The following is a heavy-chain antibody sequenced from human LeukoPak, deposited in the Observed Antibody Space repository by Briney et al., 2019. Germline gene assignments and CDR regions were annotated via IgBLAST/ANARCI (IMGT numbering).Heavy chain of an antibody. CDR2: IDGEGWTT. CDR1: GFTFSNYY. J-gene: IGHJ4*02. CDR3: ARVLRCTRTTCYSYFDS. D-gene: IGHD2-2*01. Sequence: GGSLRLSCAASGFTFSNYYMHWLRRAPGEGLVWVSRIDGEGWTTNYADSVKGRFTISRDNAKNTLYLQMDSLRPEDTAVYYCARVLRCTRTTCYSYFDSGGQGSLVTVPP. V-gene: IGHV3-74*01.